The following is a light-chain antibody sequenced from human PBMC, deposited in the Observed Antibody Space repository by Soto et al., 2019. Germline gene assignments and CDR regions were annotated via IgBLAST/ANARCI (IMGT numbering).Light chain of an antibody. CDR3: QQYGSSPKT. Sequence: EIVLTQSPATLSLSPGERATLSCRASQSVSSYLAWYQQKPGQAPRLLIYGVSSRATGIPDRFSGSGSGTDFTLTISRLEPEDFAVYYCQQYGSSPKTFGQGTKVDI. CDR2: GVS. J-gene: IGKJ1*01. V-gene: IGKV3-20*01. CDR1: QSVSSY.